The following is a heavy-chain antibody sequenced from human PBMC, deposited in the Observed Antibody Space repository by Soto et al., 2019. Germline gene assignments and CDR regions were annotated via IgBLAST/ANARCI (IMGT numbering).Heavy chain of an antibody. V-gene: IGHV3-21*01. J-gene: IGHJ4*02. CDR1: GFTFSSYA. CDR3: ARDSSGYEIDY. CDR2: ISSSSSYI. D-gene: IGHD5-12*01. Sequence: GGSLRLSCAASGFTFSSYAMSWVRQAPGKGLEWVSSISSSSSYIYYADSVKGRFTISRDNAKNSLYLQMNSLRAEDTAVYYCARDSSGYEIDYWGQGTLVTVSS.